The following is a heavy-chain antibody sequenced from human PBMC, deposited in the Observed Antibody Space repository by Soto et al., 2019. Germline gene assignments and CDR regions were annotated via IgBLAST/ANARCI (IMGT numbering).Heavy chain of an antibody. CDR3: VRRAITATTSWGSFEI. D-gene: IGHD1-7*01. Sequence: EVQLLESGGGLVQPGGSLRLSCAASGFSFTNYVMNWVRQTPGKGLEWVSTISGSGDSTYYTDSVKGRFTSSRDNSKSTLFLQMNSLRADDTAVYYCVRRAITATTSWGSFEIWGQGTMVTVSS. V-gene: IGHV3-23*01. CDR1: GFSFTNYV. J-gene: IGHJ3*02. CDR2: ISGSGDST.